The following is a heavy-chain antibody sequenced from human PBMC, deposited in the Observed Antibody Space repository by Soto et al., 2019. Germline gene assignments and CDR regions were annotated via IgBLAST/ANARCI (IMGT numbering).Heavy chain of an antibody. Sequence: EVQLLESGGGVVQPGGSLRLSCEASGFNFKKFAMGWVRQAPGEGLEWVSGIRCCGGSTFYADSVKGRFSLARDDSKNTLSLQLNSLRVEDTAHYYCAKADGEQWLIPHLDNWGQGTLVTVS. V-gene: IGHV3-23*01. CDR1: GFNFKKFA. CDR2: IRCCGGST. D-gene: IGHD6-19*01. CDR3: AKADGEQWLIPHLDN. J-gene: IGHJ4*02.